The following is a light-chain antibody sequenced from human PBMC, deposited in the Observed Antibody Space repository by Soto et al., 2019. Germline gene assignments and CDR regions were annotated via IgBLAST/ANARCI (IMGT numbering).Light chain of an antibody. CDR1: SGDVGASDY. CDR2: EVK. V-gene: IGLV2-14*01. Sequence: QSALTQPASVSGSPGQSITVSCTGTSGDVGASDYVSWYQHHPGKAHKAIIYEVKNRPSGVSSRFSGSKSANTASLTISGLQAEDEADYYCSSFTTSNTLYVFGTGTKV. J-gene: IGLJ1*01. CDR3: SSFTTSNTLYV.